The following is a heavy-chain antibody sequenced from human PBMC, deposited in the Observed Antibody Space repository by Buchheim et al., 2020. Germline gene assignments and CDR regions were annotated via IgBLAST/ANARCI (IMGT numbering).Heavy chain of an antibody. CDR2: ISYSGST. Sequence: QVQLQESGPGLVKPSETLSLICTVSGASITSYYWSWLRQAPGKGLQWIGYISYSGSTNYNPSLKRRVTISADKSKNQFSLKVSSVTTADTALYYCGRAQSTRAPSTVVTNWGQGIL. CDR1: GASITSYY. V-gene: IGHV4-59*01. J-gene: IGHJ4*02. D-gene: IGHD4-23*01. CDR3: GRAQSTRAPSTVVTN.